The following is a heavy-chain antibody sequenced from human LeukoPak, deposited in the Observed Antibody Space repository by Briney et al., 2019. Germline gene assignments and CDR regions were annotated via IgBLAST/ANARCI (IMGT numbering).Heavy chain of an antibody. CDR2: IWYDGSNK. D-gene: IGHD2-2*01. CDR3: SGDSDGTSCWYRYFGY. V-gene: IGHV3-33*01. J-gene: IGHJ4*02. CDR1: EFTFNSYG. Sequence: PGRSLRLSCAASEFTFNSYGMHRVRQAPGKGLEGVAVIWYDGSNKYYADSVKGRFTISRDNSKNTLYLEMNSLRAGDTAMYYCSGDSDGTSCWYRYFGYWGQGTLVTVSS.